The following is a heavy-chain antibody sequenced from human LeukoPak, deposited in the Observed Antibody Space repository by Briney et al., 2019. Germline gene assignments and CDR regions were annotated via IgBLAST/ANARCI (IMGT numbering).Heavy chain of an antibody. CDR1: GGSISSSSYY. CDR3: ARVPIRRIVGATTGAFDI. J-gene: IGHJ3*02. Sequence: SETLSLTCTVSGGSISSSSYYWGWIRQPPGKGLEWIGSIYYSGSTYYNPSLKSRVTISVDTSKNQFSLKLSSVTAADTAVYYCARVPIRRIVGATTGAFDIWGQGTMVTVSS. CDR2: IYYSGST. D-gene: IGHD1-26*01. V-gene: IGHV4-39*07.